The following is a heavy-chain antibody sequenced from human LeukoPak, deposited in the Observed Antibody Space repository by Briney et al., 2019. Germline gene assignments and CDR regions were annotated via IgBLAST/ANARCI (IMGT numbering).Heavy chain of an antibody. CDR2: ISYDGSNK. V-gene: IGHV3-30-3*01. D-gene: IGHD1-26*01. J-gene: IGHJ4*02. CDR1: GFTFSSYA. CDR3: ARGYEWELLTYFDY. Sequence: VRSLRLSCAPSGFTFSSYAMHCVRQAPRKGLEWVAVISYDGSNKYYADSVKGRFTISRDNSKNTLYLQMNSLNAGDTAVYYCARGYEWELLTYFDYWGQGTLVTVSS.